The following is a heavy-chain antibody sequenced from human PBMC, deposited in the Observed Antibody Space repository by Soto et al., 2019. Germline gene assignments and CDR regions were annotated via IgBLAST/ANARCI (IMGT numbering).Heavy chain of an antibody. CDR2: FDPEDGET. CDR3: ATILHDYGDYYFDY. D-gene: IGHD4-17*01. J-gene: IGHJ4*02. Sequence: QVQLVQSGAEVKKPGASVKVSCKVSGYTLTELSMHWVRQAPGKGLEWMGGFDPEDGETIYAQKFQGRVTMTEDTSTVTANPKLSSLRSEDTAVYYCATILHDYGDYYFDYWGQGTLVIVSS. V-gene: IGHV1-24*01. CDR1: GYTLTELS.